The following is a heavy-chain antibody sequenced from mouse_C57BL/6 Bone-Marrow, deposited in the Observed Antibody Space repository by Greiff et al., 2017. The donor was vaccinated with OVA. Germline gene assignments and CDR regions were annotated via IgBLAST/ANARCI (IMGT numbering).Heavy chain of an antibody. D-gene: IGHD1-1*01. CDR2: IHPNSGST. CDR1: GYTFTSYW. CDR3: ARCHYYGSSSDY. J-gene: IGHJ2*01. Sequence: QVQLQQPGAELVKPGASVKLSCKASGYTFTSYWMHWVKQRPGQGLEWIGMIHPNSGSTNYNEKFKSKATLTVDKSSSTAYMQLSSLTSEDSAVYYCARCHYYGSSSDYWGQGTTLTVSS. V-gene: IGHV1-64*01.